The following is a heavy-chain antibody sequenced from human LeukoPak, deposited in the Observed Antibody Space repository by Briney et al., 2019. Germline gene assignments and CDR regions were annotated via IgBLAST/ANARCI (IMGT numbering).Heavy chain of an antibody. CDR2: ISYDGSNK. CDR3: ARDEVAGRGAFDY. V-gene: IGHV3-30*04. J-gene: IGHJ4*02. CDR1: AFTFSSYA. Sequence: PGGSLRLSCAPSAFTFSSYAMHWVRQAPGEGMEWVAVISYDGSNKYYADSVKVRFTISRDNSKNTLYLQMNTLRAEDTAVYYCARDEVAGRGAFDYWGQGTLVTVSS. D-gene: IGHD6-19*01.